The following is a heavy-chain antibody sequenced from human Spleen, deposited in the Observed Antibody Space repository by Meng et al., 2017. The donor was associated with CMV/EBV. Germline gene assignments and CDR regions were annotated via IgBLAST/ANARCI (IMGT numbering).Heavy chain of an antibody. CDR1: GFTFNSYT. CDR2: ISGSGTST. J-gene: IGHJ3*02. V-gene: IGHV3-23*01. Sequence: GGSLRLSCAASGFTFNSYTMSWVRQAPGKGLEWVSTISGSGTSTYYADSVKGRFTISRDNSRNTLYLQMNSLRAEDTAVYYCARVSLGTDAFDIWGQGTMVTVSS. D-gene: IGHD7-27*01. CDR3: ARVSLGTDAFDI.